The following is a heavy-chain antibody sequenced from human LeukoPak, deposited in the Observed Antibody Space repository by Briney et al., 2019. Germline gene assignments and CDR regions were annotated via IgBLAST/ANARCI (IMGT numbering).Heavy chain of an antibody. J-gene: IGHJ4*02. Sequence: GGSLRLSCAASGFTFSSYAMSWVRQAPGKGLEWVSAISGSGGSTYYADSVKGRFTISRDNSKNTLYLQMNSLRAEDTAVYYCAKELLPYSTSRVAIDYWGQGTLVTVSS. CDR2: ISGSGGST. D-gene: IGHD6-6*01. V-gene: IGHV3-23*01. CDR1: GFTFSSYA. CDR3: AKELLPYSTSRVAIDY.